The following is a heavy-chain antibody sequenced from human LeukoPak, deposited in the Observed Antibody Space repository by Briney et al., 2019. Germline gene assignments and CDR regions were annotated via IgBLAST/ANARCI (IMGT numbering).Heavy chain of an antibody. J-gene: IGHJ4*02. D-gene: IGHD5-18*01. CDR3: ARSPWGQLWSLDY. CDR1: GFSFSSYS. Sequence: GGSLRLSCAASGFSFSSYSMNWVRQAPGKGLEWVSSISSSSSYIYYADSVKGRFTISRDNAKKAMYLQMNSLRAGDTAVYYCARSPWGQLWSLDYWGQGTLVTVSS. CDR2: ISSSSSYI. V-gene: IGHV3-21*01.